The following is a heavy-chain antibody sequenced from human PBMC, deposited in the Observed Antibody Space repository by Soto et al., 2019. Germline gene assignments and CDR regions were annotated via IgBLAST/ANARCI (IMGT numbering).Heavy chain of an antibody. Sequence: GGSLRLSCAASGFTFSSYAVSWVRQAPGKGLEWVSAISGSGGSTYYADSVKGRFTISRDNSKNTLYLQINSLRAEDTAVYYCAKGYLSFNGMDVWGQGTTVTVSS. CDR2: ISGSGGST. CDR1: GFTFSSYA. D-gene: IGHD3-10*01. V-gene: IGHV3-23*01. J-gene: IGHJ6*02. CDR3: AKGYLSFNGMDV.